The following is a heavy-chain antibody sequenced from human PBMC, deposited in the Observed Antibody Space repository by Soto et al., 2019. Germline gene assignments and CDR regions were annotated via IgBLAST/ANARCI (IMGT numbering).Heavy chain of an antibody. CDR1: GGTFSSYA. CDR3: ARGGYYDFGQSMDV. J-gene: IGHJ6*02. V-gene: IGHV1-69*12. CDR2: IIPIFGTA. D-gene: IGHD3-3*01. Sequence: QVQLVQSGAEVKKPGSSVKVSCKASGGTFSSYAISWVRQAPGQGLEWMGGIIPIFGTANYAQKFQGRVTITADESTSTAYRELSSLRSEDTAVYYCARGGYYDFGQSMDVWGQGTTVTVSS.